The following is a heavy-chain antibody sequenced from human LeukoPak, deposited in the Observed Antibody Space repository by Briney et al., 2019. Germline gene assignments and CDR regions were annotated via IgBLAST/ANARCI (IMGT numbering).Heavy chain of an antibody. Sequence: GGSLRLSCAASGFTFSDSYMGWIRQAPGKGLEWLSYISSSTGYTTYADSVKGRFTISRDNAENTLNLQMNSLRAEDTALYYCARSGAPTPDYWGQGTLVIVSS. J-gene: IGHJ4*02. CDR3: ARSGAPTPDY. V-gene: IGHV3-11*06. CDR1: GFTFSDSY. D-gene: IGHD2-15*01. CDR2: ISSSTGYT.